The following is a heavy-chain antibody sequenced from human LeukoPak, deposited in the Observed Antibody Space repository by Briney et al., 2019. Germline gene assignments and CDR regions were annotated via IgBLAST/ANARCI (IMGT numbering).Heavy chain of an antibody. Sequence: GGSLRLSCAASGLTFGNYARYWVRQAPGKGLEWISGISGRGSGTYFADPVKVRFTISRDNSKNPLYMQMNSLRGDDTAVYYCAKATPYYDTLTGYSTPYNWFDPWGQGTLVTVS. D-gene: IGHD3-9*01. CDR3: AKATPYYDTLTGYSTPYNWFDP. CDR1: GLTFGNYA. CDR2: ISGRGSGT. V-gene: IGHV3-23*01. J-gene: IGHJ5*02.